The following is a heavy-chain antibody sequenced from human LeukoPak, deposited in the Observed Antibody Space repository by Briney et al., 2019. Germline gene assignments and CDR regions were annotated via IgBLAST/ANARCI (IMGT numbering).Heavy chain of an antibody. V-gene: IGHV3-7*01. CDR3: ARDCSSTSCSPGV. CDR1: GFTFSSYW. J-gene: IGHJ6*04. Sequence: GGSLRLSCAASGFTFSSYWMSWVRQAPGKGLEWAANIKQDGSEIYYVDSVKGRFTISRDNAKNSLYLQMNSLRAEDTAVYYCARDCSSTSCSPGVWGKGTTVTVSS. D-gene: IGHD2-2*01. CDR2: IKQDGSEI.